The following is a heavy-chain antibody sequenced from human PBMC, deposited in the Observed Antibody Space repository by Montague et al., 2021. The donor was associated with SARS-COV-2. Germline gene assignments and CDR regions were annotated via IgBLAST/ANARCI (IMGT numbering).Heavy chain of an antibody. J-gene: IGHJ5*02. CDR2: IYYGGST. D-gene: IGHD3-10*01. Sequence: SETLSFTCTVSGGSLKSSSPYWGWVRQPPGRGLEWIGNIYYGGSTYYNPSLKSRVTMSVETSKNQFSLNLSSVTASDTAVYYCARKSITMARFDPWGQGTLVTVSS. CDR3: ARKSITMARFDP. V-gene: IGHV4-39*01. CDR1: GGSLKSSSPY.